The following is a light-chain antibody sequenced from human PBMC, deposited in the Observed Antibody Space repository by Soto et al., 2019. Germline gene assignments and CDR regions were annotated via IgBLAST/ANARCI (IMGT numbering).Light chain of an antibody. CDR1: QSVSSSY. V-gene: IGKV3-20*01. CDR3: QQYGSSPPWS. Sequence: EIVLAQSPGTLSLSPGERATLSCRASQSVSSSYLAWYQQKPGQAPSLLIYAASNRAAGIPDRFSGSGSGTDFTLTISRLEPEDFAVYYCQQYGSSPPWSFDQGTKVEIK. CDR2: AAS. J-gene: IGKJ1*01.